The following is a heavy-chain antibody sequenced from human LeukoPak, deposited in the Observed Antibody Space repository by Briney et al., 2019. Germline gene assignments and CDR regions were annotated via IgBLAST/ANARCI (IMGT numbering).Heavy chain of an antibody. V-gene: IGHV4-59*01. CDR2: IYYSGSI. CDR3: AVTRAYSYGRIDY. CDR1: GGSISSYY. D-gene: IGHD5-18*01. Sequence: SETLSLTCTVSGGSISSYYWSWIRQPPGKGLEWIGYIYYSGSINYNPSLKGRVTISVDTSKNQFSLKLSSVTAADAAVYYCAVTRAYSYGRIDYWGQGTLVTVSS. J-gene: IGHJ4*02.